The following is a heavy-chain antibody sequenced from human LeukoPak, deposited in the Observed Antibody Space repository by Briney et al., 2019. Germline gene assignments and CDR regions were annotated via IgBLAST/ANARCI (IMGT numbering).Heavy chain of an antibody. CDR2: ISGSGGST. Sequence: GGSLRLSCAASGFTFSSYAMSWVRQAPGKGLEWVSAISGSGGSTYYADSVKGRFTISRDNAKNSLYLQMNSLRAEDTAVYYCARDLRYSSSWYWDWFDPWGQGTLVTVSS. J-gene: IGHJ5*02. D-gene: IGHD6-13*01. V-gene: IGHV3-23*01. CDR3: ARDLRYSSSWYWDWFDP. CDR1: GFTFSSYA.